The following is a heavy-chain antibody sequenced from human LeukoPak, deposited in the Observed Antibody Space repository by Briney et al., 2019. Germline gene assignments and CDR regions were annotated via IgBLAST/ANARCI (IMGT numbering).Heavy chain of an antibody. D-gene: IGHD2-15*01. CDR1: GYTFTSYA. Sequence: EASVKVSCKASGYTFTSYAMHWVRQAPGQRLEWMGWINAGNGNTKYSQKFQGRVTITRDTSASTAYMELSSLRSEDTAVYYCARDRCSGGSCYPLLFDPWGQGTLVTVSS. J-gene: IGHJ5*02. V-gene: IGHV1-3*01. CDR2: INAGNGNT. CDR3: ARDRCSGGSCYPLLFDP.